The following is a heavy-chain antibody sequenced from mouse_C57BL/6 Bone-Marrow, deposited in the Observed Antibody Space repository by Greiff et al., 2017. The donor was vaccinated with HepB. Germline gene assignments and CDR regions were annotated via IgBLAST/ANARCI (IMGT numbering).Heavy chain of an antibody. D-gene: IGHD2-5*01. CDR1: GYTFTNYW. J-gene: IGHJ1*03. Sequence: QVQLQQSGAELVRPGTSVKMSCKASGYTFTNYWIGWAKQRPGHGLEWIGDIYPGGGYTNYNEKFKGKATLTADKSSSTADMQFSSLTSEDSAIYYCARETYYSNRDWYFDVWGTGTTVTVSS. CDR3: ARETYYSNRDWYFDV. CDR2: IYPGGGYT. V-gene: IGHV1-63*01.